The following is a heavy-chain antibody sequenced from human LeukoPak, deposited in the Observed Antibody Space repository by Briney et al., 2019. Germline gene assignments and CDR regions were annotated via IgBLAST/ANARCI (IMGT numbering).Heavy chain of an antibody. CDR3: AKETSTGDDYGMDV. CDR1: GFTFSSYA. V-gene: IGHV3-23*01. CDR2: ISGSGGST. Sequence: GGSLRLSCAASGFTFSSYAMSWVRQAPGKGLEWVSAISGSGGSTYYADSVKGRFTISRDNSKNKLYLQMNSLRAEDTAIYYCAKETSTGDDYGMDVWGQGTTVTVS. J-gene: IGHJ6*02.